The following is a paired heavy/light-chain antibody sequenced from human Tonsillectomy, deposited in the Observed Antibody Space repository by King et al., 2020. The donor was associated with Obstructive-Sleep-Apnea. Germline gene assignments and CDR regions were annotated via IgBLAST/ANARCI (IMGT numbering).Light chain of an antibody. V-gene: IGLV1-51*01. J-gene: IGLJ2*01. CDR1: SSDIGNNY. Sequence: QSVLTQPPSVSAAPGQRVTISCSGSSSDIGNNYVSWYQQFPGTAPKLLIYDNNNRPSGIPDRFSGSKSGTSATLSITGLQTGDEADYYCGTWDSRVSAWIFGGGTKLTVL. CDR2: DNN. CDR3: GTWDSRVSAWI.
Heavy chain of an antibody. CDR1: GASVNSTNW. J-gene: IGHJ4*02. D-gene: IGHD6-19*01. CDR2: IHHSGNI. V-gene: IGHV4-4*02. CDR3: ARDVYTSPEAY. Sequence: QVQLRESGPGLVKPSGTLSLTCAVSGASVNSTNWWNWVRQPPGKGLEWIAEIHHSGNINYNPSLKSRVTISIDKSKNQFSLKLKSVTAADTAVYYCARDVYTSPEAYWGQGTLVTVSS.